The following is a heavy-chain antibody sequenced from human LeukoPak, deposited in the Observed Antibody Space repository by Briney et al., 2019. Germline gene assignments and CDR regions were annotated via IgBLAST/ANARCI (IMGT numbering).Heavy chain of an antibody. J-gene: IGHJ3*02. CDR1: GFTFSNYA. V-gene: IGHV3-15*01. CDR3: TTGPVADAFDI. D-gene: IGHD5-12*01. Sequence: GGSLRLSCAASGFTFSNYAMHWVRQAPGKGLEWVGRIKSKTDGGTTDYAAPVKGRFTISRDDSKNTLYLQMNSLKTEDTAVYYCTTGPVADAFDIWGQGTMVTVSS. CDR2: IKSKTDGGTT.